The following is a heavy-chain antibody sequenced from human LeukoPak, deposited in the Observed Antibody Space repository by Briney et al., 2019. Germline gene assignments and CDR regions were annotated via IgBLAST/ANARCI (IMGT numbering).Heavy chain of an antibody. V-gene: IGHV3-30*02. J-gene: IGHJ6*03. D-gene: IGHD1-14*01. CDR2: IRYDGSNK. CDR3: AKEPGDYYYMDV. Sequence: GGSLRLSCAASGFTFSSYGMHWVRQAPGKGLEWVAFIRYDGSNKYYADSVKGRFTISRDNSKNTLYLQMNSLRAEDTAVYYCAKEPGDYYYMDVWGKGTTVTVSS. CDR1: GFTFSSYG.